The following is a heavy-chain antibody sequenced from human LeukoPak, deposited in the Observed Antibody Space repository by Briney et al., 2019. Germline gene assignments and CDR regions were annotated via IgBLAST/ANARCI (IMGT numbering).Heavy chain of an antibody. CDR1: GFTFSGSA. V-gene: IGHV3-30-3*01. CDR2: ISYDGSNK. Sequence: GGSLRLSCAASGFTFSGSAMHWVRQAPGKGLEWVAVISYDGSNKYYADSVKGRFTISRDNSKNTLYLQMNSLRAEDTAVYYCARDYGGLAFDIWGQGTMVTVSS. CDR3: ARDYGGLAFDI. D-gene: IGHD3-10*01. J-gene: IGHJ3*02.